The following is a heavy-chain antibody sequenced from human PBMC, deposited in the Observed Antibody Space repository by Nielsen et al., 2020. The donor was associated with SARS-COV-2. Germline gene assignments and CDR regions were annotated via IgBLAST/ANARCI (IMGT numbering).Heavy chain of an antibody. CDR1: GGTFSSYS. CDR2: IIPVVGIT. CDR3: ARGYSSALMWYDP. V-gene: IGHV1-69*02. D-gene: IGHD5-18*01. J-gene: IGHJ5*02. Sequence: SVKVSCKASGGTFSSYSFSWVRQAPGQGLEWMGRIIPVVGITDYAHKFQGRVTISADTSTSTAYMELNSLRSDDTALYYCARGYSSALMWYDPWGQGTQVTVSS.